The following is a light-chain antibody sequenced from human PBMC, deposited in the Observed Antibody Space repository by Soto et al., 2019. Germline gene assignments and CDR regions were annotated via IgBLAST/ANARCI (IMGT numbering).Light chain of an antibody. Sequence: ENGLTQSPGTLSLSPGERATLSCRASQTVTNSFFAWYQQKPGQAPRLRIYGISSRATGIPDRFSGSGSGTDFTLTISRLEPEDCVVYFFQQDSSLPHTFGQGTKLAVK. CDR1: QTVTNSF. V-gene: IGKV3-20*01. J-gene: IGKJ2*01. CDR3: QQDSSLPHT. CDR2: GIS.